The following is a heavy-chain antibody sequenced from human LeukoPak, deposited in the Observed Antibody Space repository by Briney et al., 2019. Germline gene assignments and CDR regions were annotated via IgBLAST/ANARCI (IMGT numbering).Heavy chain of an antibody. J-gene: IGHJ3*02. CDR1: GFTVSSNY. CDR2: IYSGGST. V-gene: IGHV3-66*01. CDR3: ASFGGVLRKYGDYLGAAFDI. D-gene: IGHD3-16*01. Sequence: PGGSLRLSCAASGFTVSSNYMSWVRQAPGKGLEWVSVIYSGGSTYYADSVKGRFTISRDNSKNTLYLQMNSLRAEDTAVYYCASFGGVLRKYGDYLGAAFDIWGQGTMVTVSS.